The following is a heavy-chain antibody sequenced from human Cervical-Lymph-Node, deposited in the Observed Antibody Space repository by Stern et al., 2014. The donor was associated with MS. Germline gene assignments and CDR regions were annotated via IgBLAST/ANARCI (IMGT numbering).Heavy chain of an antibody. V-gene: IGHV3-30*01. J-gene: IGHJ4*02. CDR3: ARGNAASFDY. Sequence: VQLVEPGGGVVQPGRSLRLSCAASGFTFSSYAMHWVRQAPGKGLEWVAVISYDGSNKYYADSVKGRFTISRDNSKNTLYLQMNSLRAEDTAVYYCARGNAASFDYWGQGTLVTVSS. CDR1: GFTFSSYA. CDR2: ISYDGSNK. D-gene: IGHD4-11*01.